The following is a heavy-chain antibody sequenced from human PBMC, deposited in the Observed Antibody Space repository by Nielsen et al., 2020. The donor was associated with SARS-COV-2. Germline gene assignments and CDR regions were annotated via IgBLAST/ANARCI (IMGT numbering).Heavy chain of an antibody. Sequence: SETLSLTCTVSGDSITSGSFYWGWIRQPPGKGLEWIGSIYYSGSTYYNPSLKSRVTISVDTSKNQFSLKLSSVTAADTAVYYCARLRMAYYMDVWGKGTTVTVSS. J-gene: IGHJ6*03. CDR1: GDSITSGSFY. V-gene: IGHV4-39*01. D-gene: IGHD5-24*01. CDR2: IYYSGST. CDR3: ARLRMAYYMDV.